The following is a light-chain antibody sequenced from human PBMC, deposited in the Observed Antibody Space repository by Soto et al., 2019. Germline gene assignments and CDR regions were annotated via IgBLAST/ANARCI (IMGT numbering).Light chain of an antibody. Sequence: DIVLTQSPGTLSLSPGERATLSCSATQSVSSSYLAWYQQKPGQAPRLLIYGASSRATGIPARFSGSGSGTDFTLTISSLEPEDFAVYYCQQRSNWPRITFGQGTRLEIK. V-gene: IGKV3D-20*02. CDR3: QQRSNWPRIT. J-gene: IGKJ5*01. CDR1: QSVSSSY. CDR2: GAS.